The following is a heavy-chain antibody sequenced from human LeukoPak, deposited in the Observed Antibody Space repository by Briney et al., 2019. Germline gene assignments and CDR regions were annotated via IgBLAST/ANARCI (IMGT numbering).Heavy chain of an antibody. J-gene: IGHJ4*02. D-gene: IGHD1-1*01. Sequence: GGSLRLSCAASGFTFSDAWMSWVRQAPGKGLEWLGRIKSKTDGGTIDYAAPVKGRFIISRDDSKYTLYLQMNSLKTEDTAVYYCATALYVWNDVNYWGQGTLVTVSS. CDR3: ATALYVWNDVNY. CDR2: IKSKTDGGTI. V-gene: IGHV3-15*01. CDR1: GFTFSDAW.